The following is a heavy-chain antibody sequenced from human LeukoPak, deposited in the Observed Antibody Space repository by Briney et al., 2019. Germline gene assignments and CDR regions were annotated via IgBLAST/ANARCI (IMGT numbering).Heavy chain of an antibody. Sequence: PSETLSLTCTVSGCSISSYYWSWLRQPPGKGLEWIGYIYYSGSTNYNPSLKSRVTISVDTSKNQFSLKLSSVTAADTAVYYCARLATFGETLYYYFDYWGQGTLVTVSS. CDR2: IYYSGST. CDR3: ARLATFGETLYYYFDY. D-gene: IGHD3-10*01. V-gene: IGHV4-59*01. J-gene: IGHJ4*02. CDR1: GCSISSYY.